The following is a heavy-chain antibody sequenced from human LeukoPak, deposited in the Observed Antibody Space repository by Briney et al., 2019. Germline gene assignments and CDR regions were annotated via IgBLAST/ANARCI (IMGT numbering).Heavy chain of an antibody. CDR3: ARGRPTTSIAAAGVNWFDP. J-gene: IGHJ5*02. CDR1: GGTFSSYA. CDR2: IIPIFGTA. V-gene: IGHV1-69*06. D-gene: IGHD6-13*01. Sequence: SVKVSCKASGGTFSSYAISWVRQAPGQGLEWMGGIIPIFGTANYAQKFQGRVTITADKSTGTAYMELSSLRSEDTAVYYCARGRPTTSIAAAGVNWFDPWGQGTLVTVSS.